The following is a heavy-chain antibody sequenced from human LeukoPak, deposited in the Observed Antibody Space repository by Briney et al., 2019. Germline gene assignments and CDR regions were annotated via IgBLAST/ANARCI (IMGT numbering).Heavy chain of an antibody. CDR2: IYYSGST. CDR3: ARDGRLWFEETNWFDP. V-gene: IGHV4-31*03. J-gene: IGHJ5*02. CDR1: GDSIINGSYY. Sequence: SETLSLTCTVSGDSIINGSYYWSWIRQPPGKGLEWIGCIYYSGSTYYNPSLKSRVIISLDTSKNQLSLKLSSLTAADTAFYYCARDGRLWFEETNWFDPWGQGTLVTVSS. D-gene: IGHD3-10*01.